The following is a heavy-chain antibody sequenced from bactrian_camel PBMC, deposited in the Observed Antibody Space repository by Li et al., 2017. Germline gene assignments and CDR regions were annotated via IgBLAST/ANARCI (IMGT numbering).Heavy chain of an antibody. J-gene: IGHJ4*01. CDR3: VAGMPYRRIELSKSEVTT. D-gene: IGHD2*01. CDR1: GDTATCNNYP. V-gene: IGHV3S53*01. CDR2: IDSGDTT. Sequence: VQLVESGGGSVQAGGSLRLSCACSGDTATCNNYPMAWFRQAPEKDREGIAAIDSGDTTTYADSVKGRFTISRDGGKNTVYLQMNSLNVEDTATYYCVAGMPYRRIELSKSEVTTWGQGTQVTVS.